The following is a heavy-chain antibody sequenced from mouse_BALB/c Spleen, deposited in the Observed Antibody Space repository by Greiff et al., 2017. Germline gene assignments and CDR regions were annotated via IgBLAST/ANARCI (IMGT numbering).Heavy chain of an antibody. J-gene: IGHJ3*01. CDR1: GFTFSSFG. CDR3: ARSWDEGFAY. D-gene: IGHD4-1*01. CDR2: ISSGSSTI. Sequence: EVKLMESGGGLVQPGGSRKLSCAASGFTFSSFGMHWVRQAPEKGLEWVAYISSGSSTIYYADTVKGRFTISRDNPKNTLFLQMTSLRSEDTAMYYCARSWDEGFAYWGQGTLVTVSA. V-gene: IGHV5-17*02.